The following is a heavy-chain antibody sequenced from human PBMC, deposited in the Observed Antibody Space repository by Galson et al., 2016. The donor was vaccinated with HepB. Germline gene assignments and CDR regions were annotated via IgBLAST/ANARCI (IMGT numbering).Heavy chain of an antibody. CDR3: IHRGLNSGWGQSLWFGP. J-gene: IGHJ5*02. CDR1: GFSLSTIGVG. CDR2: IYWDDDK. D-gene: IGHD6-19*01. V-gene: IGHV2-5*02. Sequence: PALVKPTQTLTLTCTFSGFSLSTIGVGVGWIRQPPGKALEWLALIYWDDDKRYTPSLRSRLSITKDTSKNQVVLTMTNMDPVDTATYYCIHRGLNSGWGQSLWFGPWGQGTLVTVSS.